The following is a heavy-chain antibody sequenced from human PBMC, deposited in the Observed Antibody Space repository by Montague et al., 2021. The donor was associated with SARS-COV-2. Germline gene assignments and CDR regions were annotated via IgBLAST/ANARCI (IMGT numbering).Heavy chain of an antibody. Sequence: SLRLSCAASGFTFRSYGMHWVRQAPGKGLEWVAVISYDGSNKYYADSVKGRFTTSRDNSKNTLYLQMNSLRAEDTALYYCAKDPLRFLEWPLDYWGQGTLVTVSP. CDR3: AKDPLRFLEWPLDY. CDR1: GFTFRSYG. D-gene: IGHD3-3*01. J-gene: IGHJ4*02. V-gene: IGHV3-30*18. CDR2: ISYDGSNK.